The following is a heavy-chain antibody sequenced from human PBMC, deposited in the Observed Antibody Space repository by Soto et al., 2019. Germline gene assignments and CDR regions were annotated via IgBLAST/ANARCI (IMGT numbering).Heavy chain of an antibody. CDR3: ALKVGGSYYVAEYFQH. CDR1: GGTFSSYT. Sequence: SVKVSCKASGGTFSSYTISWVRQAPGQGLEWMGRIIPILGIANYAQKFQGRVTITADKSTSTAYMELSSLRSEDTAVYYCALKVGGSYYVAEYFQHWGQGTLVTVSS. J-gene: IGHJ1*01. D-gene: IGHD1-26*01. CDR2: IIPILGIA. V-gene: IGHV1-69*02.